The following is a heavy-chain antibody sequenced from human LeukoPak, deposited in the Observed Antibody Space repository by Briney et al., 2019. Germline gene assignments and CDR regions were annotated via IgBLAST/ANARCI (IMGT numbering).Heavy chain of an antibody. V-gene: IGHV3-23*01. Sequence: GGSLRLSCAASGFTFSSYAMSWVRQAPGKGLEWVSAMSSSGGTTYYADSVKGRFAISRDNSKNTLYLQMSSLRTEDTALYYCAKVQQLATIYYFDYWGQGSLVTVSS. CDR1: GFTFSSYA. CDR2: MSSSGGTT. CDR3: AKVQQLATIYYFDY. J-gene: IGHJ4*02. D-gene: IGHD6-13*01.